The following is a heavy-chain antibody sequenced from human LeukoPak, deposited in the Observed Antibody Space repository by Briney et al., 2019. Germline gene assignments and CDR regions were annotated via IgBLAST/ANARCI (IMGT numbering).Heavy chain of an antibody. CDR1: GYSISSGYY. Sequence: PSETLSLTCTVSGYSISSGYYWGWIRRPPGKGLEWIGSIYHSGSTYYNPSLKSRVTISVDTSKNQFSLKLGSVTAADTAVYYCARVVPVWSGYSHHYYYYYMDVWGKGTTVTVSS. D-gene: IGHD3-3*01. V-gene: IGHV4-38-2*02. J-gene: IGHJ6*03. CDR2: IYHSGST. CDR3: ARVVPVWSGYSHHYYYYYMDV.